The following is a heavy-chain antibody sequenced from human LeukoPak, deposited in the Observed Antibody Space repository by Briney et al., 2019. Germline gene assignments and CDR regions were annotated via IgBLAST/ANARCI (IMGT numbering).Heavy chain of an antibody. V-gene: IGHV6-1*01. CDR3: ARGGYRSASSGNYYFDH. J-gene: IGHJ4*02. CDR2: AYYGSKWYN. D-gene: IGHD2-15*01. CDR1: GDSVSSDSAA. Sequence: SQTLSLTCDISGDSVSSDSAAWNWIRQSPSRGLEWLGRAYYGSKWYNDYAVSVKSRISINPDTSKNQFSLQLNSVTPEDTAVYYCARGGYRSASSGNYYFDHWGQGTLVTVSS.